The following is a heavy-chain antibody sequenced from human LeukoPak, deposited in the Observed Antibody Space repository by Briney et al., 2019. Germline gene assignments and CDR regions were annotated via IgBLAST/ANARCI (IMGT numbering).Heavy chain of an antibody. CDR2: IIPIFGTA. Sequence: SVKVSCKASGGTFSSYAISWVRQAPGQGLEWMGGIIPIFGTANYAQKFQGRVTITADESTSTAYMELSSLRSVDTAVYYCARGLSDYYDSSGYNYYYYGMDVWGQGTTVTVSS. CDR1: GGTFSSYA. D-gene: IGHD3-22*01. V-gene: IGHV1-69*13. CDR3: ARGLSDYYDSSGYNYYYYGMDV. J-gene: IGHJ6*02.